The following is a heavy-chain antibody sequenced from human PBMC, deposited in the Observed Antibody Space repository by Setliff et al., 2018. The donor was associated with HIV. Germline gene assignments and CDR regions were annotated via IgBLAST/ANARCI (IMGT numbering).Heavy chain of an antibody. CDR3: RGSGNSYAFDM. D-gene: IGHD3-10*01. CDR1: GFTFSRYG. V-gene: IGHV3-21*04. CDR2: IGRDSNHV. Sequence: GGSLRLSCAASGFTFSRYGMHWVRQTPGKGLEWVASIGRDSNHVGYADSVKGRFTISRDNAKNSLYLQMNNLRDEDTAVYYCRGSGNSYAFDMWGQGTMAT. J-gene: IGHJ3*02.